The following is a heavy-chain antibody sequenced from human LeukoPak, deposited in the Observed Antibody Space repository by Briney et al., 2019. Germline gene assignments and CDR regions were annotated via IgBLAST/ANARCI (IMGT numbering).Heavy chain of an antibody. CDR2: IYYSGST. CDR3: ARAVSRYSNFAYYYYIDV. D-gene: IGHD4-11*01. Sequence: PSETLSLTCTVSGGSISSYYWSWIRQPPGKGLEWIGYIYYSGSTNYNPSLKSRVTISVDTSKNQFSLKLSSVTAADTAVYYCARAVSRYSNFAYYYYIDVWGKGTTVTVSS. J-gene: IGHJ6*03. CDR1: GGSISSYY. V-gene: IGHV4-59*01.